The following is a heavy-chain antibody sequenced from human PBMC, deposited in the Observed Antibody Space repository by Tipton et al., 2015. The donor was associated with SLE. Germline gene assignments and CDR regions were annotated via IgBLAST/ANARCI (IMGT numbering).Heavy chain of an antibody. CDR3: ATRQGSGWYQSFDY. CDR2: IKEDGGEK. CDR1: GFSFGTYW. J-gene: IGHJ4*02. V-gene: IGHV3-7*01. D-gene: IGHD6-19*01. Sequence: SLRLSCSASGFSFGTYWMTWVRQAPGKGLEWVANIKEDGGEKSYVDSVKGRFTISRDNAKNSLYLQMDNLRPEDTAVYYCATRQGSGWYQSFDYWGQGSLVTVSS.